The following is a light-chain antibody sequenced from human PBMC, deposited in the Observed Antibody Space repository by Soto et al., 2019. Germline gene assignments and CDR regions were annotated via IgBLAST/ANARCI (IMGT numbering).Light chain of an antibody. Sequence: EIVMTQSPATLSVSPGERVTLSCRASQSVRSTLAWYQQKPGRAPRLLIYGASTRASGCPARFSGSGSGTEFTLTISSLQSEDFAVYFCQQYDDRSSFGQGTKLEIK. J-gene: IGKJ2*01. CDR3: QQYDDRSS. CDR2: GAS. CDR1: QSVRST. V-gene: IGKV3-15*01.